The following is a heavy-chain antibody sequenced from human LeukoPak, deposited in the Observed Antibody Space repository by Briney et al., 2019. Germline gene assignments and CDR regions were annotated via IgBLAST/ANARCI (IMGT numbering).Heavy chain of an antibody. V-gene: IGHV3-7*01. CDR1: GFSFIDSG. CDR2: IKQDGIVK. J-gene: IGHJ6*02. D-gene: IGHD6-19*01. Sequence: GGSLTLACAPAGFSFIDSGMSSVRQARGKGLEWVADIKQDGIVKEYVDNVKGQFPIPRDNAKNPLYRQMHSLRAEYTAVYYCSTYTQWVAGDVWGQGTTVSVSS. CDR3: STYTQWVAGDV.